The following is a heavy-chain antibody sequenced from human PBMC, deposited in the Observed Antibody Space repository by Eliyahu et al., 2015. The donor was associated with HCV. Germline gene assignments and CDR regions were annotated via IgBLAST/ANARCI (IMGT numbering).Heavy chain of an antibody. J-gene: IGHJ5*02. CDR3: AXIXYSSGWYVGXDP. Sequence: QVTLKESGPVLVKPTETLTLTCTVSGFSLSNARMGVSWIRQPPGKALEWLAHIFSNDEKPYSTSLKSRLTISKDTXKSQVVLXMTNMDPVXXATYYCAXIXYSSGWYVGXDPWGQGTLVTVSS. D-gene: IGHD6-19*01. V-gene: IGHV2-26*01. CDR1: GFSLSNARMG. CDR2: IFSNDEK.